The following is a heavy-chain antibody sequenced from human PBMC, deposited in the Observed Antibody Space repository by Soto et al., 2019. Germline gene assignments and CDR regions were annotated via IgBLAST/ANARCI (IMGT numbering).Heavy chain of an antibody. CDR1: VYIFSEHG. J-gene: IGHJ4*02. D-gene: IGHD1-26*01. CDR3: ARESGSYVTGY. Sequence: ASVKVSCTASVYIFSEHGFSWVRQGPGQGLEWLGWISAFTGVTDYAQKFQGRLTLTTDTSTSTAYMELRSLRAEDTAVYYCARESGSYVTGYWGQGTLVTVSS. CDR2: ISAFTGVT. V-gene: IGHV1-18*01.